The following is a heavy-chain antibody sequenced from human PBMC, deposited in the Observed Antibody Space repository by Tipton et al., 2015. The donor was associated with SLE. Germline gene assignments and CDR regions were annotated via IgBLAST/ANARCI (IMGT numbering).Heavy chain of an antibody. V-gene: IGHV4-31*03. CDR3: ARMEGGIPVY. CDR2: IYYSGST. Sequence: TLSLTCTVSGGSISSGGYYWSWIRPHPGQGLEWIGYIYYSGSTYYNPSLKSRVTISVDTSKNQFSLKLSSVTAAATAVYYCARMEGGIPVYWGQGTLVTVSS. D-gene: IGHD3-16*01. CDR1: GGSISSGGYY. J-gene: IGHJ4*02.